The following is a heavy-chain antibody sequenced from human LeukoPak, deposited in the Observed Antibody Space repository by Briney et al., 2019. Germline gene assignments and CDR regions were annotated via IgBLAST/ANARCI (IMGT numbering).Heavy chain of an antibody. J-gene: IGHJ4*02. CDR1: GFTFSSYG. CDR2: IWYDGSNE. V-gene: IGHV3-33*01. Sequence: GGSLRLSCAASGFTFSSYGMHWVRQAPGKGLEWVAVIWYDGSNEYYADSVKGRFTISRDNSKNTLYLQMNSLRAEDTAVYYCARDGTRHHYGSGSYFDYWGQGTLVTVSS. CDR3: ARDGTRHHYGSGSYFDY. D-gene: IGHD3-10*01.